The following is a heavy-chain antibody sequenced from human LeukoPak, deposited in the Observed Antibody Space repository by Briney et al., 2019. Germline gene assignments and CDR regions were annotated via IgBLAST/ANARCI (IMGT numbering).Heavy chain of an antibody. V-gene: IGHV3-23*01. CDR3: APRRTSLAFDP. Sequence: GGSLRLSCTASGIPFWRHAMNWVRQAPGKGLEWVSGIYGAATATYYADSVKGRFTISRDNSKNTLWLQMNSLRAEDTAVYYCAPRRTSLAFDPWGQGTLVTVSS. CDR2: IYGAATAT. J-gene: IGHJ5*02. CDR1: GIPFWRHA.